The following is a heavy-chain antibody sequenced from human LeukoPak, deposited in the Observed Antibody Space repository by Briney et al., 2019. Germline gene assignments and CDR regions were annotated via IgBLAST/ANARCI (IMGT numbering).Heavy chain of an antibody. CDR2: INPNGGST. J-gene: IGHJ4*02. CDR1: RHTFSGYY. V-gene: IGHV1-46*01. Sequence: ASVKVSCKTSRHTFSGYYFHWVREAPGQGLEWMGMINPNGGSTTYSRKFQDRITMTRDTSTSTLYMELSNLRSEDTAIYYCATGEAATTTDYFDYWGQGALVTVSS. CDR3: ATGEAATTTDYFDY. D-gene: IGHD4-17*01.